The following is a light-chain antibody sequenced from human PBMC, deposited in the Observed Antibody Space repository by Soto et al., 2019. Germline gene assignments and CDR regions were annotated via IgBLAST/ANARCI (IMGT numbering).Light chain of an antibody. V-gene: IGKV3D-15*01. CDR1: QSVSNN. CDR3: QQYNKWPQT. Sequence: EIVLMQSPGNLSLSPDERATLSCRASQSVSNNYLAWYQQKPGQAPRLLIYGASNRATGIPDRFSGSGSGTDFTLTISSLQSEDFAVYYCQQYNKWPQTFGQGTKVDIK. J-gene: IGKJ1*01. CDR2: GAS.